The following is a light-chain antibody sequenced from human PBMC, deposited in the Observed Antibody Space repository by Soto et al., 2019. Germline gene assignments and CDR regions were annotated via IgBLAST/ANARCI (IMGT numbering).Light chain of an antibody. Sequence: DNQMTQSPSSLSASVGDRVTITCRASESISRHLNWYQQKPGKAPKLLIYAASSLQNGVPSRFSGGGSGTDFSLTISNLQPEDFATYYCQQSYSTLSITFGQGTRLEIK. CDR2: AAS. V-gene: IGKV1-39*01. J-gene: IGKJ5*01. CDR1: ESISRH. CDR3: QQSYSTLSIT.